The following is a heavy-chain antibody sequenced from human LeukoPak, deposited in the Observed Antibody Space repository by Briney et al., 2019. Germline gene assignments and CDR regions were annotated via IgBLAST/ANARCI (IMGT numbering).Heavy chain of an antibody. CDR2: ISHSGST. J-gene: IGHJ4*02. D-gene: IGHD4-17*01. CDR1: GGSFSGYY. CDR3: AASGMTTVTFFDY. V-gene: IGHV4-34*01. Sequence: SETLSLTCAVYGGSFSGYYCHWIRQPPGKGLEWIGEISHSGSTKYYPSLKSRVTISVGTSKNQFSLKLTSVTAADTAVYYCAASGMTTVTFFDYWGQGTLVTVSS.